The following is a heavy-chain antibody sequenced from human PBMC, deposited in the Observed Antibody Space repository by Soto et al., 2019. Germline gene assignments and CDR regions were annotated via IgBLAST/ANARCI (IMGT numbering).Heavy chain of an antibody. Sequence: QVQLVQSGAEVKKPGSSVKVSCKASGGTFSSYAISWVRQAPGQGLEWMGGIIPIFGTAHYAQKFQGRVTITADESTSTAYTELSSRRSEDTAGYYCASSVTIFGAPKYFQHWGQGTMVTVSS. CDR1: GGTFSSYA. CDR3: ASSVTIFGAPKYFQH. D-gene: IGHD3-3*01. V-gene: IGHV1-69*12. J-gene: IGHJ1*01. CDR2: IIPIFGTA.